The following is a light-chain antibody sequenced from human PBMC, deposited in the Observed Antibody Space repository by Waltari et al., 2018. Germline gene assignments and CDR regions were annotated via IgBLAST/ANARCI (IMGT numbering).Light chain of an antibody. CDR2: WAT. Sequence: DIVMTQSPDSLAVSLGERATINCQSSQCGLSSSNNKNYVGWYQQKPGHPPKLLSYWATTRESGVPDRFSGSGSGTDFTLAISSLQAEDVAVYYCHKYFGTPFTFGPGTKVDIK. CDR1: QCGLSSSNNKNY. CDR3: HKYFGTPFT. V-gene: IGKV4-1*01. J-gene: IGKJ3*01.